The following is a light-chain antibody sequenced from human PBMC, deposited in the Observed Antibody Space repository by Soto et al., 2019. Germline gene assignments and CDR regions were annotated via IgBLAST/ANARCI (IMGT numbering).Light chain of an antibody. Sequence: DIVMTQSPLSLPVTPGEPASISCRSSQSLLSSNGYNYLDWYLQKPGQSPQLLIYLGFNRASGVPDRFSGSGSGTDFTLEISRVEAEDVGIYHCMQALRAPPTFGQGTKVEI. CDR2: LGF. J-gene: IGKJ1*01. V-gene: IGKV2-28*01. CDR3: MQALRAPPT. CDR1: QSLLSSNGYNY.